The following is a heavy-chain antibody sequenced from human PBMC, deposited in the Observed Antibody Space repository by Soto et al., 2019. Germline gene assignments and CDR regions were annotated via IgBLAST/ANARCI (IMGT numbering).Heavy chain of an antibody. J-gene: IGHJ4*02. CDR3: ARQTTVVTPSAFDY. Sequence: QLQLQESGPGLVKPSETLSLTCTVSGGSISSSSYYWGWIRQPPGKGLEWIGSIYYSGSTYYNPSLKSRVTISVDTSKNQFSLKLSSVTAADTAVYYCARQTTVVTPSAFDYWGQGTLVTVSS. D-gene: IGHD4-17*01. V-gene: IGHV4-39*01. CDR1: GGSISSSSYY. CDR2: IYYSGST.